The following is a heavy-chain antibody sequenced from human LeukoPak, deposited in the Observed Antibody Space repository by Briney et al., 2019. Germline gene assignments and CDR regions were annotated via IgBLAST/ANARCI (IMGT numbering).Heavy chain of an antibody. J-gene: IGHJ4*02. Sequence: GGSLRLFCAASGFTFSNAWVSWVPQAPGKWLEWVGRIKSKTDGGTTDYAAPVKGRFPISRDDSKNTLYLQMNSLKTEDTGVDCELTDRHCIKVRDYHWAEGLSNEWGEGTLVTVSS. CDR2: IKSKTDGGTT. V-gene: IGHV3-15*01. CDR3: LTDRHCIKVRDYHWAEGLSNE. CDR1: GFTFSNAW. D-gene: IGHD2-8*01.